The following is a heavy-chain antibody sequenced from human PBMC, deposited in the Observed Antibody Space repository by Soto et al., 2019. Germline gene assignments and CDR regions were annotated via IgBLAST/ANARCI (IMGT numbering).Heavy chain of an antibody. CDR1: GGSFSGYY. J-gene: IGHJ4*02. V-gene: IGHV4-34*01. D-gene: IGHD2-15*01. CDR2: INHSGST. Sequence: QVQLQQWGAGLLKPSETLSLTCAVYGGSFSGYYWYWIRQPPGKGLEWIGEINHSGSTNYNPSLKSRVTIPVDTTKNQFSLKLSSVTAAASAVYYGARAAPLSCSGGSCYSGRDYWCQGTLVTVSS. CDR3: ARAAPLSCSGGSCYSGRDY.